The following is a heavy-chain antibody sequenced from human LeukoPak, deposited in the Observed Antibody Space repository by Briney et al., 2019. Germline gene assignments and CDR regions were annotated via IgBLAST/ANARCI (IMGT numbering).Heavy chain of an antibody. D-gene: IGHD3-3*01. Sequence: GGSLRLSCAASGFTLSNYWMHWVHQAPGKGLVWVSRIKTDGVTTNYADSVKGRFTISRDNAKNTLYLQMNSLRAEDTAVYYCARTYDFWSGSQYYFDSWGQGTLVTVSS. CDR1: GFTLSNYW. V-gene: IGHV3-74*01. J-gene: IGHJ4*02. CDR2: IKTDGVTT. CDR3: ARTYDFWSGSQYYFDS.